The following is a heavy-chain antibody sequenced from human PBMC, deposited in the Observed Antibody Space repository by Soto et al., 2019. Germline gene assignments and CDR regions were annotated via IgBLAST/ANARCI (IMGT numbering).Heavy chain of an antibody. D-gene: IGHD6-13*01. J-gene: IGHJ5*02. CDR3: ARSRDSSSWYKVWFDP. CDR2: INPNSGGT. Sequence: ASVKVSCKASGYTFTGYYMHWVRQAPGQGLEWMGWINPNSGGTNYAQKFQGWVTMTRDTSISTAYMELSRLRSDDTAVYYCARSRDSSSWYKVWFDPWGQGTLVTVSS. CDR1: GYTFTGYY. V-gene: IGHV1-2*04.